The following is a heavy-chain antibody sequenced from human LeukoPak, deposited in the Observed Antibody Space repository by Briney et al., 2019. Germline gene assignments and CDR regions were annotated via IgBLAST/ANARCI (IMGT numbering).Heavy chain of an antibody. Sequence: ASVKVSCKASGYTFTGYYMHWVRQAPGQGLEWMGRINPNSGGTNYAQKVQGRVTMTRDTSISTAYMELSRLRSDDTAVYYCARGYYDFWSGYQEGEFDYWGQGTLVTVSS. CDR3: ARGYYDFWSGYQEGEFDY. D-gene: IGHD3-3*01. CDR1: GYTFTGYY. V-gene: IGHV1-2*06. CDR2: INPNSGGT. J-gene: IGHJ4*02.